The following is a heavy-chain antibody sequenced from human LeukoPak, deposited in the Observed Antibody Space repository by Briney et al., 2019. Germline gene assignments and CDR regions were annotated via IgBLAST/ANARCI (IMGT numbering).Heavy chain of an antibody. CDR1: AFTFDNYG. J-gene: IGHJ6*02. V-gene: IGHV3-30*02. CDR3: AKDRFDCSGGSCYSDYYYYGMDV. Sequence: GGSLRLSCAASAFTFDNYGMHWVRQAPGKGLEWVAFIRYDGSNKYYADSVKGRFTISRDNSKNTLFLQMNSLRAEDTAVYYCAKDRFDCSGGSCYSDYYYYGMDVWGQGTTVTVSS. D-gene: IGHD2-15*01. CDR2: IRYDGSNK.